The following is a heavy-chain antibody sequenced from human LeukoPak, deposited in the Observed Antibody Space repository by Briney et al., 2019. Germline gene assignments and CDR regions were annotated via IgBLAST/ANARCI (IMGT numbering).Heavy chain of an antibody. CDR2: IYYSGNT. CDR1: GGSINSYY. V-gene: IGHV4-59*01. J-gene: IGHJ3*02. D-gene: IGHD3-22*01. Sequence: SSETLSLTCTVSGGSINSYYWSWIRQPPGKGLEWIGYIYYSGNTNYNPSLKSRVTISVDTSKNHFSLKLNSVTAADTAMYYCARWNYYESSRAFDIWGQGTMVSVS. CDR3: ARWNYYESSRAFDI.